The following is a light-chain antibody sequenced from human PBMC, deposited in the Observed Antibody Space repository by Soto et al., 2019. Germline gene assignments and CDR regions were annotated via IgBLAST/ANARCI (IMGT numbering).Light chain of an antibody. CDR2: DVT. V-gene: IGLV2-8*01. J-gene: IGLJ3*02. CDR3: CSYAGTNNL. CDR1: SSDVGGYDY. Sequence: QSVLTQPPSASGSPGQSVTISCTGTSSDVGGYDYVSWYQQHPGKAPKLLIYDVTMRPSGVPDRFSGSKSGNTASLTVSGLQAEDEADYYCCSYAGTNNLFGGGTKLTVL.